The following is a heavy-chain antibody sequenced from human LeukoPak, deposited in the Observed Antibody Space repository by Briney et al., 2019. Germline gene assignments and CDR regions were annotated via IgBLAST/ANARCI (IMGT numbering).Heavy chain of an antibody. Sequence: SGGSLRLSCAASEFTFSRYSMNWVRQAPGKGLEWVSSISTSSSYIYYAGSVKGRFTISRDNAKNSLYLQMNSLRAEDTAVYYCAKSELSYGLFRGQLYYFDYWGQGTLVTVSS. CDR1: EFTFSRYS. D-gene: IGHD5-18*01. CDR3: AKSELSYGLFRGQLYYFDY. V-gene: IGHV3-21*01. J-gene: IGHJ4*02. CDR2: ISTSSSYI.